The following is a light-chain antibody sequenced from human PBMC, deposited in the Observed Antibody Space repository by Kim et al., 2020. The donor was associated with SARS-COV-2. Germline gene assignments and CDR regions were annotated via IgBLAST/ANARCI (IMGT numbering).Light chain of an antibody. V-gene: IGLV3-1*01. CDR1: NLGNKY. J-gene: IGLJ1*01. CDR3: QAWDTTTAV. CDR2: QDA. Sequence: SVSSGQTATITCSGDNLGNKYTSWYQQRPGQSPIMVIYQDAKRPSGIPEQFSGSNSGNTATLTISGTQAIDAADYYCQAWDTTTAVFGTGTKVTVL.